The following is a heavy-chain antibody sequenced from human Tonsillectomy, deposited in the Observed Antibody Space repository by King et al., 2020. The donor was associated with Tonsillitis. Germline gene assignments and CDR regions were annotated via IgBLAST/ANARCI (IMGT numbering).Heavy chain of an antibody. CDR1: GYTFTGYY. CDR3: ARDAYCGGDCATPDV. D-gene: IGHD2-21*01. J-gene: IGHJ6*04. CDR2: INPNSGGT. V-gene: IGHV1-2*02. Sequence: VQLVQSGAEVKKPGASVKVSCKASGYTFTGYYIHWVRQAPGQGLEWMGWINPNSGGTNYAQNFQGRVTMTRDTSISTAYMELSRLRSDGTAGYYCARDAYCGGDCATPDVWGRGTTVSVSS.